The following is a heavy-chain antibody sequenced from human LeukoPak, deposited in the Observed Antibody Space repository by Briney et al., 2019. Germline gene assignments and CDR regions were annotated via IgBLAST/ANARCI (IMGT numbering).Heavy chain of an antibody. D-gene: IGHD3-22*01. CDR3: ARAHWYYYDSSGYSPFDY. CDR2: ISSSGSTI. CDR1: GFTFSDYY. Sequence: GGSLRLSCAASGFTFSDYYMSWIRQAPGKGLEWVSYISSSGSTIYYADSVKGRFTISRDNAKNSLYLQMNSLRAEDTAVYYCARAHWYYYDSSGYSPFDYWGQGTPVTVSS. J-gene: IGHJ4*02. V-gene: IGHV3-11*01.